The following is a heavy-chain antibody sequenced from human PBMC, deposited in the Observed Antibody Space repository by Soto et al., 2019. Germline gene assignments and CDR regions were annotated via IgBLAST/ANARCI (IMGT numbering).Heavy chain of an antibody. Sequence: PSETLSLTCAVSGGSISSGGYSWSWIRQPPGKGLEWIGYIYHSGSTYYNPSLKSRVTISVDRSKNQFSLKLSSVTAEDTAVYYCAKDALLGIQLWFPLNWFDPWGQGTLVTVSS. D-gene: IGHD5-18*01. CDR1: GGSISSGGYS. CDR2: IYHSGST. V-gene: IGHV4-30-2*01. J-gene: IGHJ5*02. CDR3: AKDALLGIQLWFPLNWFDP.